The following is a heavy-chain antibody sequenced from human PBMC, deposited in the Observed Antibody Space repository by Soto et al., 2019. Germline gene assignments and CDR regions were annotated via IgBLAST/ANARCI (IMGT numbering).Heavy chain of an antibody. V-gene: IGHV3-48*03. CDR1: GFIFRTYE. CDR3: AREGIATAGPHFDY. D-gene: IGHD6-13*01. CDR2: ISSTDNTI. Sequence: GGSLRLSCAASGFIFRTYEMNWVRQAPGKGLEWISYISSTDNTIFYADSVKGRFTISRDNARNSLYLQMNSLRAEDTAVYYCAREGIATAGPHFDYRGQGILVTVSS. J-gene: IGHJ4*02.